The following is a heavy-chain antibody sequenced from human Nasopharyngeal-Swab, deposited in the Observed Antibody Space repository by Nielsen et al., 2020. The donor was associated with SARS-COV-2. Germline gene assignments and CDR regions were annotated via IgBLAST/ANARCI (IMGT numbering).Heavy chain of an antibody. CDR2: IWSDGSNK. CDR3: ARDYYDSSGYYYFDY. D-gene: IGHD3-22*01. J-gene: IGHJ4*02. V-gene: IGHV3-33*01. CDR1: GFTFSSYG. Sequence: GESLKISCAASGFTFSSYGMHWVRQDPGKGLEWVAVIWSDGSNKYYADSVKGRFTISRDNSKNTLYLQMNSLRAEDTAVYYCARDYYDSSGYYYFDYWGQGTLVTVSS.